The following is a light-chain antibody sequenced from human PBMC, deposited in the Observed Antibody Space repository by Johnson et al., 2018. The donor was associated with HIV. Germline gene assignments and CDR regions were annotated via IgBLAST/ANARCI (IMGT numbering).Light chain of an antibody. CDR3: GTWDSSLSVYV. Sequence: QSVLTQAPSVSAAPGQKVTISCSGSSSNIGNNYVSWYQQLPGTAPKLLIYDNNKRPSGIPDRFSGSKSGTSATLGITGLQTGDEADYYCGTWDSSLSVYVFGTGTKVTVL. CDR1: SSNIGNNY. V-gene: IGLV1-51*01. CDR2: DNN. J-gene: IGLJ1*01.